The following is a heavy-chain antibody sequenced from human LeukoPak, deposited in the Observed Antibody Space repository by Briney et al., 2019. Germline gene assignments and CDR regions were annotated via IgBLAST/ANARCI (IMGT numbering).Heavy chain of an antibody. D-gene: IGHD2-15*01. V-gene: IGHV4-38-2*01. CDR2: IYHSGST. J-gene: IGHJ4*02. CDR3: ASTAATIDFDY. Sequence: PSETLSLTCAVSGYSISSGYYWGWIRQPPGKGLEWLGSIYHSGSTYYNPSLKSRVTISVNTSKNQFSLKLSSVTAADTAVYYCASTAATIDFDYWGQGTLVTVSS. CDR1: GYSISSGYY.